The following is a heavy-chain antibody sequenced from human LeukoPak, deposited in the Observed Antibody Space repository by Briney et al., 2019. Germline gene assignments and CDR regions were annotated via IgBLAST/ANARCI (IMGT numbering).Heavy chain of an antibody. CDR3: ARDDFWSGYYDY. V-gene: IGHV4-4*07. D-gene: IGHD3-3*01. Sequence: SETLSLTCTVSGGSISSYYWSWIRQPAGKGLEWIGRIYTSGTTNYDPSLKSRVTMSVDTSKNQFSLKLSTVTAADTAVYYCARDDFWSGYYDYWGQETLVTVSS. CDR1: GGSISSYY. CDR2: IYTSGTT. J-gene: IGHJ4*02.